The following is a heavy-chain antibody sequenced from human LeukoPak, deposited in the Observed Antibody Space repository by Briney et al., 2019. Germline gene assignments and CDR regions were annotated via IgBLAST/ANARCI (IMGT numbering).Heavy chain of an antibody. CDR2: INHSGGT. CDR3: ARGRGVRGSLDY. J-gene: IGHJ4*02. V-gene: IGHV4-34*01. Sequence: SETLSLTCAVYGGSFSGYYWSWIRQPPGKGLEWIGEINHSGGTNYNPSLKSRVTISVDTSKNQFSLKLSSVTAADTAVYYCARGRGVRGSLDYWGQGTLVTVSS. CDR1: GGSFSGYY. D-gene: IGHD3-10*01.